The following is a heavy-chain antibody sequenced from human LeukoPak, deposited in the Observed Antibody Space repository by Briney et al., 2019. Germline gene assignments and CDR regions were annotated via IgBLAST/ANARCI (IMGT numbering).Heavy chain of an antibody. CDR1: GFTFSSYW. V-gene: IGHV3-7*01. D-gene: IGHD6-13*01. Sequence: PGGSLRLSCAASGFTFSSYWMSWVRQAPGKGLEWVANIKQDGSEKYYVDSVKGRFTISRDNAKNSLYLQMNSLRAEDTAVYYCARDSGLGYSSSWYGDWGQGTLVTVSS. J-gene: IGHJ4*02. CDR2: IKQDGSEK. CDR3: ARDSGLGYSSSWYGD.